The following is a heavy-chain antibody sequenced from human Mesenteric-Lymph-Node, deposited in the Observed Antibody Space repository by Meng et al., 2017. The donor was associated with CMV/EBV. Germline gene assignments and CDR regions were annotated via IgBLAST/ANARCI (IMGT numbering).Heavy chain of an antibody. V-gene: IGHV3-30*04. CDR3: ARDFHVDTAMVTYYYGMDV. Sequence: GSLRLSCAASGFTFSSYPMHWVRQAPGKGLEWVAVISYDGSDKYYADSVKGRFTVSRDNSKNTVYLQMSSLRAEDTAVYYCARDFHVDTAMVTYYYGMDVWGQGTTVTVSS. CDR1: GFTFSSYP. D-gene: IGHD5-18*01. CDR2: ISYDGSDK. J-gene: IGHJ6*02.